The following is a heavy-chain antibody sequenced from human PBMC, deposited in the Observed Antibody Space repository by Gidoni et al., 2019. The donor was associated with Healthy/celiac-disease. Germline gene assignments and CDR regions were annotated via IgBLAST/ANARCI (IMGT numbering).Heavy chain of an antibody. Sequence: EVQLVESGGGLVQPGRSLRLSCAASGFTFDDYAMHWVRQAPGKGLEWVSGISWNSGSIGYADSVKGRFTISRDNAKNSLYLQMNSLRAEDTALYYCATGGSPQANYYYYYGMDVWGQGTTVTVSS. D-gene: IGHD3-10*01. CDR1: GFTFDDYA. V-gene: IGHV3-9*01. CDR2: ISWNSGSI. CDR3: ATGGSPQANYYYYYGMDV. J-gene: IGHJ6*02.